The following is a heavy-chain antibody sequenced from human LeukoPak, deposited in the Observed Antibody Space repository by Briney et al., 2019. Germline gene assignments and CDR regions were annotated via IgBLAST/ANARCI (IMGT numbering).Heavy chain of an antibody. CDR1: GYVFTAYY. D-gene: IGHD1-26*01. V-gene: IGHV1-2*02. Sequence: ASVKVSCKTSGYVFTAYYMNWVRPARGQGLEWMGWIDPNSGATKFAQNFQGRVTMTSDTSISTAYVEQNKLRSDDTAIYYCARGGRWDDFDYWGQGTLVTVSS. CDR3: ARGGRWDDFDY. J-gene: IGHJ4*02. CDR2: IDPNSGAT.